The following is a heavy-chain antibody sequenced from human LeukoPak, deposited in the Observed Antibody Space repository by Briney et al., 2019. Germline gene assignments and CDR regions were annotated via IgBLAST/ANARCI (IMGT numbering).Heavy chain of an antibody. J-gene: IGHJ4*02. CDR1: GYTFTSYY. Sequence: GASVKVSCKASGYTFTSYYMHWVRQAPGQGLEWMGIINPGGGSTSYAQKFQGRVTMTRDTSTRTVYMELSSLRSEDTAVYYCAREPAHDYGDYFDWGQGTLVTVSS. V-gene: IGHV1-46*01. CDR3: AREPAHDYGDYFD. D-gene: IGHD4-17*01. CDR2: INPGGGST.